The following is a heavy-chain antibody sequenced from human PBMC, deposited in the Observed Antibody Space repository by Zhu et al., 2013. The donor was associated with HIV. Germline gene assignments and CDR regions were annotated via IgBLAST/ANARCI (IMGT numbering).Heavy chain of an antibody. CDR3: ARGRTIFGVVILDFDY. Sequence: QVHLVQSGAEVKEPGASVKVSCTASGYNFIDYHIHWVRQAPGQGLEWMGIINPSGGRTSYAQKFQGRVTMTRDTSTSTVYMDLSSLRSEDTAVYYCARGRTIFGVVILDFDYWGQGTLVTVSS. D-gene: IGHD3-3*01. J-gene: IGHJ4*02. V-gene: IGHV1-46*01. CDR2: INPSGGRT. CDR1: GYNFIDYH.